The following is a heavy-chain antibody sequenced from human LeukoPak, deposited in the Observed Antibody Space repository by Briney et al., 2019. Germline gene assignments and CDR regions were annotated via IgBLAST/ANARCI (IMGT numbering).Heavy chain of an antibody. CDR3: ARAGIAARMSFFDY. Sequence: QTGGSLRLSCAASGFTFSSYWMHWVRQAPGKGLVWVSRINSDGSSTSYADSVKGRFTISRDNAENTLYLQMNSLRAEDTAVYYCARAGIAARMSFFDYWGQGTLVTVSS. D-gene: IGHD6-6*01. J-gene: IGHJ4*02. V-gene: IGHV3-74*01. CDR2: INSDGSST. CDR1: GFTFSSYW.